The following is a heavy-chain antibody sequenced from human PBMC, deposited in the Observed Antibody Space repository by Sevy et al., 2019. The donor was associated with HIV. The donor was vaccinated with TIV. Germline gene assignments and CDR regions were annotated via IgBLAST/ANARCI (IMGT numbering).Heavy chain of an antibody. Sequence: GGSLRLSCAASGFTFSNYAMSWVRQAPGKGLEWVSGISGSGIRIYCADSVKGRFTISRDNSKNTLYLQMSSLRGEDTAVYYCAYIPAAGTGGSAFDIWGQGTMVTVSS. CDR2: ISGSGIRI. V-gene: IGHV3-23*01. CDR1: GFTFSNYA. D-gene: IGHD6-13*01. J-gene: IGHJ3*02. CDR3: AYIPAAGTGGSAFDI.